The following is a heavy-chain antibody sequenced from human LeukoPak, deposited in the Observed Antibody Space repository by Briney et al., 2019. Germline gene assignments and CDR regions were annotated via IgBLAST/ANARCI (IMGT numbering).Heavy chain of an antibody. J-gene: IGHJ6*02. D-gene: IGHD1-1*01. CDR1: GFAFSSYS. CDR2: ISSSSSYI. CDR3: ARDGGNWNFYYDMDV. Sequence: PGGSLRLSCAASGFAFSSYSMNWVRQAPGKGLEWVSSISSSSSYIYYADSVKGRFTISRDNAKNSLYLQMNGLRAEDTAVYYCARDGGNWNFYYDMDVWGLGTTVTVSS. V-gene: IGHV3-21*01.